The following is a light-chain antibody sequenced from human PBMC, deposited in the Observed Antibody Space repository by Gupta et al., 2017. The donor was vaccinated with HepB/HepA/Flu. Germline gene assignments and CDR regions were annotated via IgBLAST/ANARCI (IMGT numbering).Light chain of an antibody. J-gene: IGKJ3*01. Sequence: DIQMTQSPSSLSASVGDRVTITCRASQGITKYLALYQQKPGKIPKLLIYAASRLQAGVPSRFSGSGSGTDFTLTISGLQPEDVATYYCQKYDGSPLTFGPGTKVEI. CDR2: AAS. CDR3: QKYDGSPLT. V-gene: IGKV1-27*01. CDR1: QGITKY.